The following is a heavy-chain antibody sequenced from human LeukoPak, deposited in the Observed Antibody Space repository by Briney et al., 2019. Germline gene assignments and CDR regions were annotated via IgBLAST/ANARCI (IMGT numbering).Heavy chain of an antibody. D-gene: IGHD6-19*01. CDR3: ARIDSGWYGPSLDY. J-gene: IGHJ4*02. V-gene: IGHV1-3*01. CDR1: GYTFTSYA. CDR2: INAGNGNT. Sequence: ASVKVSCKASGYTFTSYAMHWVRQAPGQRLEWMGWINAGNGNTKYPQKFQGRVTITRDTSASTAYMELSSLRSEDTAVYYCARIDSGWYGPSLDYWGQGTLVTVSS.